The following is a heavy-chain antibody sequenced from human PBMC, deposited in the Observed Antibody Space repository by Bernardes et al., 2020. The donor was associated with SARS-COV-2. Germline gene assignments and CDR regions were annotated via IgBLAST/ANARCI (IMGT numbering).Heavy chain of an antibody. CDR2: INHSGST. D-gene: IGHD4-17*01. Sequence: SETLSLTCAVYGGSFSGYYWSWIRQPPGKGLEWIGEINHSGSTNYNPSLKSRVTISVDTSKNQFSLKLSSVTAADTAVYYCARGRGPTGGTTVTTYFDYWGQGTLVSVSS. CDR3: ARGRGPTGGTTVTTYFDY. V-gene: IGHV4-34*01. J-gene: IGHJ4*02. CDR1: GGSFSGYY.